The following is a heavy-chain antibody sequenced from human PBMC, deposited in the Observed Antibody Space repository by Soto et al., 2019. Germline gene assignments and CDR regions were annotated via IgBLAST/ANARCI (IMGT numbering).Heavy chain of an antibody. CDR3: ARTAMVRGVYARVYYGMDV. CDR2: IYYSGST. CDR1: GGSISSGGYY. Sequence: PSETLSLTCTVSGGSISSGGYYWSWIRQHPGKGLEWIGYIYYSGSTYYNPSLKSRVTISVDTSKNQFSLKLSSVTAADTAVYYCARTAMVRGVYARVYYGMDVWGQGTTVTVSS. D-gene: IGHD3-10*01. J-gene: IGHJ6*02. V-gene: IGHV4-31*03.